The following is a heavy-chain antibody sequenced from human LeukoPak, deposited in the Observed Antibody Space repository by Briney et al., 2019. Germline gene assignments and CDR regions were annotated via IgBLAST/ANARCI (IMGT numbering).Heavy chain of an antibody. J-gene: IGHJ3*02. D-gene: IGHD2-8*01. Sequence: GGSLRLSCAASGFTFSSYSMNWVRQAPGKGLEWVSSISSSSSYIYYADSVKGRFTISRDNAKNSLYLQMNSLRAEHTAVYYCARDRPQYCTNGVCYDAFDIWGQGTMVTVSS. CDR1: GFTFSSYS. V-gene: IGHV3-21*01. CDR3: ARDRPQYCTNGVCYDAFDI. CDR2: ISSSSSYI.